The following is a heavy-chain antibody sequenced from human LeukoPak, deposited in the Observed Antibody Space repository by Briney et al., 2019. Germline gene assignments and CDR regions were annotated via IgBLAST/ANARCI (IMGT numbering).Heavy chain of an antibody. CDR3: ARHQHSGSYYVGAFDI. J-gene: IGHJ3*02. CDR2: IYYSGST. Sequence: PSETLSLTCAVYGGPFSGYYWSWIRQPPGKGLEWIGTIYYSGSTYYNPSLKSRVTISVDTSKNQFSLKLSSVTAADTAVYYCARHQHSGSYYVGAFDIWGQGTMVTVSS. D-gene: IGHD1-26*01. V-gene: IGHV4-34*01. CDR1: GGPFSGYY.